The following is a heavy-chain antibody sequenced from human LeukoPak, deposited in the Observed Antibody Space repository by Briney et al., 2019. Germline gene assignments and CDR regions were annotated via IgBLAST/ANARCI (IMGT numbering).Heavy chain of an antibody. D-gene: IGHD2-2*01. CDR2: IYYSGST. CDR1: GGSISSGDYY. J-gene: IGHJ6*02. Sequence: SQTLSLTGTVSGGSISSGDYYWSWIRQPPGKGLEWIGYIYYSGSTYYNPSLKSRVTISVDTSKNQFSLKLSSVTAADTAVYYCAREYCSSTSCYCDVWGQGTTVTVSS. CDR3: AREYCSSTSCYCDV. V-gene: IGHV4-30-4*01.